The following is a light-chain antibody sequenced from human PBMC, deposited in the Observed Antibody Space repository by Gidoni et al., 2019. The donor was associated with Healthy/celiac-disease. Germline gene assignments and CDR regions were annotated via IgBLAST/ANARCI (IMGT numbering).Light chain of an antibody. J-gene: IGKJ2*01. Sequence: LVLTQSSGTLSLSPVERATPPCRASQSVSSIYLALYQQKPGQAPMLIIYGASSRATGIPDRFSGSGSGTDFTLTISRLESEDFAVYYWQKYGSSPVTFGQGTKLEIK. CDR1: QSVSSIY. V-gene: IGKV3-20*01. CDR3: QKYGSSPVT. CDR2: GAS.